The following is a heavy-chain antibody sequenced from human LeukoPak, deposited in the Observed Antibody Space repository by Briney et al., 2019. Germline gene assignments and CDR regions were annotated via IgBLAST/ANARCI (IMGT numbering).Heavy chain of an antibody. D-gene: IGHD3-22*01. V-gene: IGHV1-18*04. J-gene: IGHJ3*02. CDR3: ARGYYYDSSGLIKGAFDI. CDR1: GYTFTNYG. CDR2: ISAYNGNT. Sequence: ASVKVSCKASGYTFTNYGISWVRQAPGQGLEWMGWISAYNGNTDYAQKVQGRVTMTTDTSTSTAYMELSSLRSEDTAVYYCARGYYYDSSGLIKGAFDIWGQGTMVTVSS.